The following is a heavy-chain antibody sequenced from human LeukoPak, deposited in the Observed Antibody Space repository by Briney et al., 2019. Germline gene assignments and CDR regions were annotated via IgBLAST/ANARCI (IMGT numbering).Heavy chain of an antibody. D-gene: IGHD1-26*01. V-gene: IGHV4-39*01. CDR2: IYYSGST. Sequence: SETLSPTCTVSGGSISSSGYYWGWIRQPPGKGLEWIASIYYSGSTYYNPSLKSRVTISVDTSKNQLSLKLSSLTAVDTAVYYCARHEYSGSYYGLSWFDPWGQGTLVTVSS. CDR1: GGSISSSGYY. CDR3: ARHEYSGSYYGLSWFDP. J-gene: IGHJ5*02.